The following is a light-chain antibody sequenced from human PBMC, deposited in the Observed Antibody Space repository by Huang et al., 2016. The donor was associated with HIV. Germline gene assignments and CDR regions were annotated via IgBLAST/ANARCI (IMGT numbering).Light chain of an antibody. Sequence: DIQMTQSPSSLSASVGDRVTITCRASQSISTYLNWYQQKPGKAPKLLIYAASTLQSGVPSRFSGSGSGIDFTLTISSLQPEDVATYYCQQTYSTLTFGPGTKVDIK. CDR1: QSISTY. V-gene: IGKV1-39*01. J-gene: IGKJ3*01. CDR3: QQTYSTLT. CDR2: AAS.